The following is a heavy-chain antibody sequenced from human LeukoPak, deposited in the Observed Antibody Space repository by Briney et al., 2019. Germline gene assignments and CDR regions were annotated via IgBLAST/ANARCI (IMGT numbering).Heavy chain of an antibody. V-gene: IGHV3-21*01. D-gene: IGHD3-10*02. CDR3: ARGTMFPYYFDY. Sequence: GGSLRLSCSPSGFTFSSYSMNWVRQAPGKGLEWVSFISSSSSYIYYADSLKGRFTISRDNAKNSLYLQMNSLRAEDTAVYYCARGTMFPYYFDYWGQGTLVTVSS. CDR1: GFTFSSYS. J-gene: IGHJ4*02. CDR2: ISSSSSYI.